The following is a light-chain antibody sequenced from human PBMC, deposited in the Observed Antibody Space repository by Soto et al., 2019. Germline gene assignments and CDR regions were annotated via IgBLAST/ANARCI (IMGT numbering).Light chain of an antibody. V-gene: IGKV3-15*01. CDR3: QQYSNWPGT. CDR1: QSVSNN. CDR2: GAS. J-gene: IGKJ1*01. Sequence: EIVVTQSPATLSVSTGERATLSCRASQSVSNNLAWYQQKPGQAPRLLIYGASTRATGIPAGFSGSGSGTEFTLTISSLQSEDFAVYYCQQYSNWPGTFGQGTKVDI.